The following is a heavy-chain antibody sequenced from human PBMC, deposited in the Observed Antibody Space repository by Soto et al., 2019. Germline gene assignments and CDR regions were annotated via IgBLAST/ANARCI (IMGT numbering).Heavy chain of an antibody. D-gene: IGHD3-10*01. Sequence: QVQLQESGPGLVKPSETLSLTCNVSGGSISSNYWSWIRQPPGKGLEWIGYIYYSGSTNYNPSLKRRVIISVDTSKNQFSLKLSSVTAADTAVYYCARDRGALSWFDPWGQGTLVTVSS. V-gene: IGHV4-59*01. CDR3: ARDRGALSWFDP. J-gene: IGHJ5*02. CDR2: IYYSGST. CDR1: GGSISSNY.